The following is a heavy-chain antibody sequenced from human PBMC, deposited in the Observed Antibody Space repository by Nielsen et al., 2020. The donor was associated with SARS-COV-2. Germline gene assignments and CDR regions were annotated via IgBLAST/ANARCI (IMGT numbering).Heavy chain of an antibody. CDR3: ARDPARNYLDY. CDR2: IWYDGSNK. V-gene: IGHV3-33*08. CDR1: GFTFSSYG. J-gene: IGHJ4*02. Sequence: GESLKISCAASGFTFSSYGMHWVRQAPGKGLEWVAVIWYDGSNKYYADSVKGRFTISRDNSKNTLYLQMNSLRAEDTAVYYCARDPARNYLDYWGQGTLVTVSS.